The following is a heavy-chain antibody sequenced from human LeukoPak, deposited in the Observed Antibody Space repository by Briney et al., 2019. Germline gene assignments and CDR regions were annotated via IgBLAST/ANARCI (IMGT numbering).Heavy chain of an antibody. J-gene: IGHJ5*02. Sequence: ASVKVSCKASGYTFNNYNIHWLRQAPGQGLEWMGIVNPGGDSTNYAQDFQGRLTLTGDTSTSTVYMELSSLRSEDTAVYYCATTFSGSYCPWGQGTLVTVFS. V-gene: IGHV1-46*02. CDR2: VNPGGDST. CDR3: ATTFSGSYCP. CDR1: GYTFNNYN. D-gene: IGHD1-26*01.